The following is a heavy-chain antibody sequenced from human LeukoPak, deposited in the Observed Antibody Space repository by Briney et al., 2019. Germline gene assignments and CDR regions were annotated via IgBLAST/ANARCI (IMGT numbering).Heavy chain of an antibody. D-gene: IGHD1-1*01. V-gene: IGHV3-21*01. CDR2: INSGSTYM. CDR1: GFYFSGYS. CDR3: ARVEATTGRNYHYYYMDV. J-gene: IGHJ6*03. Sequence: PGGSLRLSCGASGFYFSGYSMNWVRQAPGKGLEWVLSINSGSTYMYYADSVKGRFTISRDNAKNSLHLQMDSLRAEDTAVYFCARVEATTGRNYHYYYMDVWGKGTTVIVSS.